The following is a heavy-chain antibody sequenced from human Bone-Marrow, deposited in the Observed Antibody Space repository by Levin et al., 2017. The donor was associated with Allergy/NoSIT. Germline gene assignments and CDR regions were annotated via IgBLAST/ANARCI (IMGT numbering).Heavy chain of an antibody. CDR2: IYHSGST. D-gene: IGHD3-9*01. J-gene: IGHJ3*02. V-gene: IGHV4-4*02. Sequence: SETLSLTCAVSGGSISSSNWWSWVRQPPGTGLEWIGEIYHSGSTNYNPSLKSRVTISVDKSKNQFSLKLSSVTAADTAVYYCARGTSANYDILTGPGRTDAFDIWGQGTMVTVSS. CDR1: GGSISSSNW. CDR3: ARGTSANYDILTGPGRTDAFDI.